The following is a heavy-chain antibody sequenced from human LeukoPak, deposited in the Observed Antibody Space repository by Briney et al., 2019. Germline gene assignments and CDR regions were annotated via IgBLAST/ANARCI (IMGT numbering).Heavy chain of an antibody. D-gene: IGHD3-22*01. J-gene: IGHJ4*02. CDR2: IKSKTDGGTT. CDR1: GFTFSNAW. V-gene: IGHV3-15*01. CDR3: TTDRTTMIVVDFDY. Sequence: GRSLRLSCAASGFTFSNAWMSWVRQAPGKGLEWVGRIKSKTDGGTTDCAAPVKGRFTISRDDSKNTLYLQMNSLKTEDTAVYYCTTDRTTMIVVDFDYWGQGTLVTVSS.